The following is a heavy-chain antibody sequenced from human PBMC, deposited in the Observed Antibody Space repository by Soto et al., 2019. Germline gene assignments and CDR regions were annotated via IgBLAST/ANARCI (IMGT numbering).Heavy chain of an antibody. CDR2: ISGSGDST. V-gene: IGHV3-23*01. Sequence: HPGGSLRLSCAASGFTFSSYAMNWVRQAPGKGLEWVSGISGSGDSTYYADSFKGRFTISRDNSKNTLYLQMNSLRAEDTAIYYCAKDPPGSGPDFDNWGQGTLVTVSS. CDR1: GFTFSSYA. CDR3: AKDPPGSGPDFDN. J-gene: IGHJ4*02. D-gene: IGHD3-10*01.